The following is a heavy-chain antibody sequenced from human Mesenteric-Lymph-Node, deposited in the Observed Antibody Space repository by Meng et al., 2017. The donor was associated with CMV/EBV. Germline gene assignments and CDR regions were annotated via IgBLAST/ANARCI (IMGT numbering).Heavy chain of an antibody. D-gene: IGHD2-2*01. CDR2: FSGSGGNT. Sequence: GESLKISCAASGFTFSSYAMHWVRQAPGKGLEWVSAFSGSGGNTYYADSVKGRFTVSRDNSKHTLDLHMHSLRADDTAVYYCAKDGAYASSSGYYYYGMDVWGQGTTVTVSS. J-gene: IGHJ6*02. CDR3: AKDGAYASSSGYYYYGMDV. CDR1: GFTFSSYA. V-gene: IGHV3-23*01.